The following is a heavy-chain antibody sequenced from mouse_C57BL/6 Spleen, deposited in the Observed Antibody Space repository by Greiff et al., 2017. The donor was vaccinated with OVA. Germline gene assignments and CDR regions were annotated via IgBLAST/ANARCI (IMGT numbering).Heavy chain of an antibody. Sequence: QVQLQQPGTELVKPGASVKLSCKASGYTFTSYWMHWVKQRPGQGLEWIGNINPSNGGTNYNEKFKSKATLTVDKSSSTAYMQLRSLTSEDSAVYDSAEDYYGRSYRYFDVWGTGTTVTVSP. J-gene: IGHJ1*03. CDR2: INPSNGGT. CDR1: GYTFTSYW. D-gene: IGHD1-1*01. CDR3: AEDYYGRSYRYFDV. V-gene: IGHV1-53*01.